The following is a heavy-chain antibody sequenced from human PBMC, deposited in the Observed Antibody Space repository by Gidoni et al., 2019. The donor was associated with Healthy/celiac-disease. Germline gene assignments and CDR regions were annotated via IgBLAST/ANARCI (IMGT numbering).Heavy chain of an antibody. CDR1: GGSISSSSYY. D-gene: IGHD4-17*01. Sequence: QLQLQESGPGLVKPSETLSLTCTVSGGSISSSSYYWGWIRQPPGKGLEWIGSIYYSGSTYYNPSLKSRVTISVDTSKNQFSLKLSSVTAADTAVYYCARVHGDNVRYDDAFDIWGQGTMVTVSS. V-gene: IGHV4-39*07. CDR2: IYYSGST. CDR3: ARVHGDNVRYDDAFDI. J-gene: IGHJ3*02.